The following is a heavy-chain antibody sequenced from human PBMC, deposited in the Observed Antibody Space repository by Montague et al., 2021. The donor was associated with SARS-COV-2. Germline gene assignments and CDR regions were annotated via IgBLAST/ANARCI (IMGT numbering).Heavy chain of an antibody. CDR3: ARGRYGGAAY. D-gene: IGHD1-26*01. CDR2: INPSGGT. CDR1: GGSFSGYY. Sequence: SETLSLTCAVYGGSFSGYYWSWIRQPPGKGLEWIGEINPSGGTNYNPSLVSRVTISADTSKKQFSLKFSSVSAADTAVYYCARGRYGGAAYWGQGTLVTVTS. V-gene: IGHV4-34*01. J-gene: IGHJ4*02.